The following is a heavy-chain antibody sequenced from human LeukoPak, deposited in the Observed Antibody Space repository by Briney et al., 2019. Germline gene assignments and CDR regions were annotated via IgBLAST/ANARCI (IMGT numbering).Heavy chain of an antibody. CDR3: AKGGAVSSKSITMIRGTRRYYYYMDV. Sequence: PGGSLRLSCAASGFTFSSYAMNWVRQAPGKGLEWVSGISGSGDRTYYADSVKGRFTFSRDNSKNTLYLQMNSLRSQDTAVYYCAKGGAVSSKSITMIRGTRRYYYYMDVWGKGTTVTISS. D-gene: IGHD3-10*01. V-gene: IGHV3-23*01. J-gene: IGHJ6*03. CDR1: GFTFSSYA. CDR2: ISGSGDRT.